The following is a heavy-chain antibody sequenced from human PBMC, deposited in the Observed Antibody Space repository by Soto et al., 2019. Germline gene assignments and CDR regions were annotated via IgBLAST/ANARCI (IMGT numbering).Heavy chain of an antibody. V-gene: IGHV4-59*01. CDR3: ARDGMAFDGSNYYYMDV. D-gene: IGHD3-10*01. CDR1: GGSISSYY. J-gene: IGHJ6*03. CDR2: IYYSGST. Sequence: QVQLQESGPGLVKPSETLSLTCTVSGGSISSYYWSWIRQPPGKGLEWIGYIYYSGSTNYNPSLKSRVTISVDTSKNQFSLKLSSVTAADTAVYYCARDGMAFDGSNYYYMDVWGKGTTVTVSS.